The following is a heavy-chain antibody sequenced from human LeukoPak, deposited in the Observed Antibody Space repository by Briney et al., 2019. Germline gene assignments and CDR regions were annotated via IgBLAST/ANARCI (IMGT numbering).Heavy chain of an antibody. CDR3: AREGLYCSSTSCYISGLLSDPMYNWFDP. Sequence: PGRSLRLSCAASGFTFSSYAMHWARQAPGKGLEWVAVISYDGSNKYYADSVKGRFTISRDNSKNTLYLQMNSLRAEDTAVYYCAREGLYCSSTSCYISGLLSDPMYNWFDPWGQGTLVTVSS. D-gene: IGHD2-2*02. CDR1: GFTFSSYA. CDR2: ISYDGSNK. J-gene: IGHJ5*02. V-gene: IGHV3-30*04.